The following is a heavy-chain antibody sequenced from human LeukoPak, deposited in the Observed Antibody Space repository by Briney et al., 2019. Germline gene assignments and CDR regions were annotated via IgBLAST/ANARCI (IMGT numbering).Heavy chain of an antibody. CDR2: IYYSGTT. CDR3: VRSKSGTYGWFDP. Sequence: QVQLQESGPGLVKPSETLSLTCTASGGSISSRYWSWIRQPPGKGLEWIGYIYYSGTTNYNPSLKSRVTISVDTSKNQFSLKVNSVTAADTAVYYCVRSKSGTYGWFDPWGQGTLVTVSS. CDR1: GGSISSRY. J-gene: IGHJ5*02. D-gene: IGHD4-17*01. V-gene: IGHV4-59*11.